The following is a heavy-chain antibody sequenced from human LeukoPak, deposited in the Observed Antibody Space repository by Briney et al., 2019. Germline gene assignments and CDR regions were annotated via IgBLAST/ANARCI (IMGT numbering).Heavy chain of an antibody. V-gene: IGHV3-66*02. J-gene: IGHJ3*02. CDR3: ARALYSSGWYGAFDI. D-gene: IGHD6-19*01. CDR1: GFTVSSNY. Sequence: GGSLRLSCAASGFTVSSNYMSWVRQAPGKGLEWVSVIYSGGSTYYADSVKGRFTISRDNSKNTLYLQMNSLRAEDTAVYYCARALYSSGWYGAFDIWGQGTMVTVS. CDR2: IYSGGST.